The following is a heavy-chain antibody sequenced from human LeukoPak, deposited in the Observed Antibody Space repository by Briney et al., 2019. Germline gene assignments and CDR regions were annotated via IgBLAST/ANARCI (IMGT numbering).Heavy chain of an antibody. CDR1: GFTFNLYA. CDR3: ASVTIHDYGDLFDY. J-gene: IGHJ4*02. Sequence: PGGSLRLSCAASGFTFNLYAMSWVRQAPGKGLEWVSAISGSSGSTYYADSVKGRFTISRDDSKNTLYLQMNSLRAEDTAVYYCASVTIHDYGDLFDYWGQGTLVTVSS. D-gene: IGHD4-17*01. V-gene: IGHV3-23*01. CDR2: ISGSSGST.